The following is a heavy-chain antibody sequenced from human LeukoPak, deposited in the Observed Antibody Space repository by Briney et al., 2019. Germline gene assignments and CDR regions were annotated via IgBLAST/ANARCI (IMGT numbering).Heavy chain of an antibody. CDR2: IYYSGST. CDR1: GGPISSSSYY. D-gene: IGHD4-17*01. J-gene: IGHJ4*02. CDR3: ARVGRHDYGDYNPEYYFDY. Sequence: PSETLSLTCTVSGGPISSSSYYWGWIRQPPGKGLDWIGSIYYSGSTYYNPSLKSRVTISVDTSKNQFSLKLSSVTAADTAVYYCARVGRHDYGDYNPEYYFDYWGQGTLVTVSS. V-gene: IGHV4-39*07.